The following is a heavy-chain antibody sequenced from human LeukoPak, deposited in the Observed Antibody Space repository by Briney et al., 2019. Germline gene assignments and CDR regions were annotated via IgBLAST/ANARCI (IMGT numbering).Heavy chain of an antibody. Sequence: GGCLRLSCAASGFTFRDYAMHWVRQAPGKGLEWEAVIWFDGSDEYYADSVKGRFTISRDNSKNTLFLLMNSLRADDTAAYYCARGSGTFDGAFDPWGQGTLVTVSS. CDR2: IWFDGSDE. J-gene: IGHJ5*02. CDR3: ARGSGTFDGAFDP. CDR1: GFTFRDYA. V-gene: IGHV3-33*01. D-gene: IGHD1-26*01.